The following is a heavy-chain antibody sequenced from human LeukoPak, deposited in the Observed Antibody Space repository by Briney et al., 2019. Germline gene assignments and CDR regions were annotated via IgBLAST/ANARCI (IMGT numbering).Heavy chain of an antibody. CDR2: IYYSGST. CDR3: ARTSIDRPPFVDY. CDR1: GESISCYY. J-gene: IGHJ4*02. V-gene: IGHV4-59*01. Sequence: PSETLSLTCTGSGESISCYYGGSVRWPPGKVVEWIGYIYYSGSTNYDPSLKSRVTIAVDTSKNQYSLKLSSVTAADPAVYYCARTSIDRPPFVDYWGQGTLVTVSS.